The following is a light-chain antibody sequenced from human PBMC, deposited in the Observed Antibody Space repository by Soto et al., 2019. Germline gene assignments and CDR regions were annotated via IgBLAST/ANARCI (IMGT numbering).Light chain of an antibody. CDR2: GAS. Sequence: EIVLTQSPGTLSLSPGERATLSCRASQSVSNNYLAWYQQKPGQAPRLLIYGASNRATGIPDRFSGSGSGTDFTLTISRLEPADLAVYYCQQYGSSPTFGGGTKVDIK. J-gene: IGKJ4*01. CDR1: QSVSNNY. V-gene: IGKV3-20*01. CDR3: QQYGSSPT.